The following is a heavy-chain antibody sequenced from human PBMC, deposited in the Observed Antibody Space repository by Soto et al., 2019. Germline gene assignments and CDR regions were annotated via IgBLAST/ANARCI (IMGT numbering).Heavy chain of an antibody. Sequence: PGGSLRLSCAASGFTFDDYGLTWVRQAPGKGLEWVSGINWNGGSTRYADSVKGRFTISRDNAKNSLYLQMNSLRAEDTALYYCARVPHSDILTGPDYWGQGPLVTVSS. CDR1: GFTFDDYG. CDR2: INWNGGST. J-gene: IGHJ4*02. D-gene: IGHD3-9*01. V-gene: IGHV3-20*04. CDR3: ARVPHSDILTGPDY.